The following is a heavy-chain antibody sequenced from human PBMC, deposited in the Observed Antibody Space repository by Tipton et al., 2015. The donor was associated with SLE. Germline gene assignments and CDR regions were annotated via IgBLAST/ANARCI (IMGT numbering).Heavy chain of an antibody. CDR2: ISGSGGST. CDR3: ARKRYSGYDFDY. V-gene: IGHV3-23*01. J-gene: IGHJ4*02. D-gene: IGHD5-12*01. CDR1: GFTFSSYA. Sequence: SLRLSCAASGFTFSSYAMSWVRQAPGKGLEWVSAISGSGGSTYYADSVKGRFTISRDNSKNTLYLQMNSLRAEDTAVYYCARKRYSGYDFDYWGQGTLVTVSS.